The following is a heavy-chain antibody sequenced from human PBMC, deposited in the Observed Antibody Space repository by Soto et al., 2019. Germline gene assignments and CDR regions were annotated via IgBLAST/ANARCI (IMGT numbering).Heavy chain of an antibody. D-gene: IGHD5-12*01. J-gene: IGHJ4*02. V-gene: IGHV4-30-4*01. CDR2: IYYSGST. Sequence: QVQLQESGPGLVKPSQTLSLTCTVSGGSISSGDYYWSWIRQPPGKGLEWIGYIYYSGSTYYNPSLKSRVTIPVDTSKNQFPLKLSSVTAADTAVYYCARWLGYGPHFDYWGQGTLVTVSS. CDR3: ARWLGYGPHFDY. CDR1: GGSISSGDYY.